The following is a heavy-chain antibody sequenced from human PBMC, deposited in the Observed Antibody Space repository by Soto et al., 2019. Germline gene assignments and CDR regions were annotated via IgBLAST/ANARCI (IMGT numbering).Heavy chain of an antibody. V-gene: IGHV4-4*02. D-gene: IGHD3-10*01. CDR1: GGSITSTSW. J-gene: IGHJ4*02. CDR3: ARVRFYGSGSYPYYFDY. CDR2: IYHSGST. Sequence: SETLSLTCAVSGGSITSTSWWSWVRQPPGKGLEWIGEIYHSGSTKYNPSLKSRVTISVDKSKNQFSLKVSSVTAADTAVYYCARVRFYGSGSYPYYFDYWGQGTLVTVSS.